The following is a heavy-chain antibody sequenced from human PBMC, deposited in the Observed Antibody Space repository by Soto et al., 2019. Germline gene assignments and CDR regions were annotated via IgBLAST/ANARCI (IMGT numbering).Heavy chain of an antibody. V-gene: IGHV4-39*01. CDR3: ARSFTVIVVAPGY. Sequence: ASETLSLTCTVSGGSISSGGSYWAWIRQSPGKGLEWLGSVYYFGNIYYNPALKSRVTISIDTSKNQFSLRLSSVTAADTAVYYCARSFTVIVVAPGYWGQGTLVTVSS. J-gene: IGHJ4*02. CDR1: GGSISSGGSY. D-gene: IGHD3-22*01. CDR2: VYYFGNI.